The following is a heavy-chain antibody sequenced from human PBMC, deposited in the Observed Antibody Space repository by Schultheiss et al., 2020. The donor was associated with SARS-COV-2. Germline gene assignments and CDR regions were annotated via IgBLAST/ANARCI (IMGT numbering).Heavy chain of an antibody. CDR1: GGSISSGDYY. CDR2: INYSGRT. Sequence: SETLSLTCTVSGGSISSGDYYWSWIRQPPGRGLEWIESINYSGRTYYNPSLKSRITISVDTSKNQFSLKMTSVTAADTAVYYCARHFDAPYAFDVWGRGTMVTVSS. V-gene: IGHV4-39*01. D-gene: IGHD3-9*01. J-gene: IGHJ3*01. CDR3: ARHFDAPYAFDV.